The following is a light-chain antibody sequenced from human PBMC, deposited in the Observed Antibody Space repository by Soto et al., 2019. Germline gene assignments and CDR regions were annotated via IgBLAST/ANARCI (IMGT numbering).Light chain of an antibody. CDR1: QSVSSNF. J-gene: IGKJ5*01. CDR2: GAS. V-gene: IGKV3D-20*02. CDR3: QQRSAGVT. Sequence: SGLTQSPGTLSLSQGERATLSCRASQSVSSNFLAWYQQKPGQAPRLLIFGASNRATATPPRFSGSGSGTDFTLTISSLEPEDFAVYYCQQRSAGVTFGQGTLLEI.